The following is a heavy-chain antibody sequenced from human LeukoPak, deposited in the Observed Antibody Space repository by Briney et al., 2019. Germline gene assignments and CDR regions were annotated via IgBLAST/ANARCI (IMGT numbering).Heavy chain of an antibody. J-gene: IGHJ4*02. Sequence: GGSLRLSCVASVTFSNAWMNWVRQAPGKGLEWVGHFKIKADGGTTDYAAPVKDRFTISRDDSQNTLYLQMNSLKTEDTAVYYFTAVSGVGGGGEFDYWGQGTPVTVSS. D-gene: IGHD3-16*01. CDR3: TAVSGVGGGGEFDY. CDR2: FKIKADGGTT. CDR1: VTFSNAW. V-gene: IGHV3-15*01.